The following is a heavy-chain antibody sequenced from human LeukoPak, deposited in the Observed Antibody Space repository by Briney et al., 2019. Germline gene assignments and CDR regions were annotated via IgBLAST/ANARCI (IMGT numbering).Heavy chain of an antibody. CDR2: ISYDGSNK. J-gene: IGHJ4*02. D-gene: IGHD3-9*01. V-gene: IGHV3-30*02. CDR1: GFTFSSYG. Sequence: GGSLRLSCAASGFTFSSYGMHWVRQAPGKGLEWVAVISYDGSNKYYADSVKGRFTISRDNSRNTLHLQMNSLRAEDTAVYSCAKASLRYFDWFSDYWGQGTLVTVSS. CDR3: AKASLRYFDWFSDY.